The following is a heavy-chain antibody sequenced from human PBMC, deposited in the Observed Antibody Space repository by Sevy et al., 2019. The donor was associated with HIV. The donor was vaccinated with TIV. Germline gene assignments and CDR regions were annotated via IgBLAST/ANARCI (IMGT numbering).Heavy chain of an antibody. J-gene: IGHJ5*02. CDR3: TTDPDYYDSSGYYSTGP. CDR2: IKSKTDGGTT. D-gene: IGHD3-22*01. V-gene: IGHV3-15*01. Sequence: GGSLRLSCAASGFTFSNAWMSWVRQAPGKGLEWVGRIKSKTDGGTTDYAAPVKGRFTISRDDSKNTRYLQMNSLKTEDTAVYYCTTDPDYYDSSGYYSTGPWGQGTLVTVSS. CDR1: GFTFSNAW.